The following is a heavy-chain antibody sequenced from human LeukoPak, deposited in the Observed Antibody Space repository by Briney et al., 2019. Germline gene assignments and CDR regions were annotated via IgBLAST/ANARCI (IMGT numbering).Heavy chain of an antibody. V-gene: IGHV3-53*01. D-gene: IGHD1-20*01. Sequence: GGSLRLSCTASGFTVSSNYMNWVRQPPGKGPEWVSVIHSGGNTYYADSVKGRFTISRDNSQNTVYLQMSSLRAEDTAVYYCARDSGNWKFDYWGQGTLVTVSS. J-gene: IGHJ4*02. CDR1: GFTVSSNY. CDR2: IHSGGNT. CDR3: ARDSGNWKFDY.